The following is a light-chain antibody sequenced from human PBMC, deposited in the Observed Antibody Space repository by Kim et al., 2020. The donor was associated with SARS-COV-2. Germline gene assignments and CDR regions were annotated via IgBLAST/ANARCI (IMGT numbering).Light chain of an antibody. J-gene: IGLJ2*01. CDR3: AVWDDSLSGVV. Sequence: GQRVTSSCSGSSSNIVSNYVYWYQQLPGTAPKLLIYRNNQRPSGVPDRFSGSESGTSASLAISGLRSEDEADYYCAVWDDSLSGVVFGGGTQLTVL. V-gene: IGLV1-47*01. CDR2: RNN. CDR1: SSNIVSNY.